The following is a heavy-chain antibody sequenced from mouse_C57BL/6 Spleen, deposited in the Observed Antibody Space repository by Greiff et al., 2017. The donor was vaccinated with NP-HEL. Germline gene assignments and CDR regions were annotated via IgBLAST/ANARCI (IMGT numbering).Heavy chain of an antibody. CDR2: INPNNGGT. CDR1: GYTFTDYY. Sequence: EVQGVESGPELVKPGASVKISCKASGYTFTDYYMNWVKQSHGKSLEWIGDINPNNGGTSYNQKFKGKATLTVDKSSSTAYMELRSLTSEDSAVYYCARGAGTKDYWGQGTTLTVSS. J-gene: IGHJ2*01. D-gene: IGHD4-1*01. CDR3: ARGAGTKDY. V-gene: IGHV1-26*01.